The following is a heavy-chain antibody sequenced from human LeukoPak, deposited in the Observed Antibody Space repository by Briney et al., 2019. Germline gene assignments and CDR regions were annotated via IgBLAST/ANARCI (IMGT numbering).Heavy chain of an antibody. Sequence: SETPSLTSTVSGGSISSGGYYWSWIRQHPGKGLEWIVYIYYSGSTSYNPSLKSRVTISVETSTNHFSLKLSSVTPADTAVYYCARRRYCSGRSCHPIDYWGQGTLVTVSS. V-gene: IGHV4-31*03. D-gene: IGHD2-15*01. CDR3: ARRRYCSGRSCHPIDY. J-gene: IGHJ4*02. CDR2: IYYSGST. CDR1: GGSISSGGYY.